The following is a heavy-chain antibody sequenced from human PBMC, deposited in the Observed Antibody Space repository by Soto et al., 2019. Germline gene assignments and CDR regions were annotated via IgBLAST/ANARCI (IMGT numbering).Heavy chain of an antibody. CDR1: GGSFSGYY. D-gene: IGHD2-2*01. V-gene: IGHV4-34*01. CDR2: INRSGGS. J-gene: IGHJ3*01. CDR3: ARGRYCSSNSCIRAFDV. Sequence: QVHLQQWGAGLLKPSETLSLNCAVYGGSFSGYYWTWIRQSPGKGLEWIGEINRSGGSTYSPALTSRVTISVDTSKNQFSLKLSSVTAADTAVYYCARGRYCSSNSCIRAFDVWGQGTMVTVSS.